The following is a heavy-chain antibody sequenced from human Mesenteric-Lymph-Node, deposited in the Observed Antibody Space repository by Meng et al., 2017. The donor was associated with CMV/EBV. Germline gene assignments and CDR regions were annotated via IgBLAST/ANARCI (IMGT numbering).Heavy chain of an antibody. CDR1: GGSIRSYY. Sequence: LSLTCTVSGGSIRSYYWSWIRQPPGKGLEWIGYIYYSGSTNYNPSLKSRVTISVDTSKNQFSLKLSSVTAADTAVYYCARGFWSGYYSDYWGQGTLVTVSS. CDR3: ARGFWSGYYSDY. CDR2: IYYSGST. D-gene: IGHD3-3*01. J-gene: IGHJ4*02. V-gene: IGHV4-59*01.